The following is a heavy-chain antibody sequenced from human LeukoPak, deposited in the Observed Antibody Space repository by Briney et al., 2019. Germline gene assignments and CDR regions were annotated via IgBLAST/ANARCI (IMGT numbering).Heavy chain of an antibody. CDR1: GFSLSTSGVG. CDR2: IYWDDDK. CDR3: ALSPKGTNGVPFDY. Sequence: KESGPTLVKPTQTLTLTCTFSGFSLSTSGVGMGWIRQPPGKALEWLALIYWDDDKRYSPSLKSRLTITKDTSKNQVVLTMTNMDPVDTATYYCALSPKGTNGVPFDYWGQGTLVTVSS. D-gene: IGHD2-8*01. J-gene: IGHJ4*02. V-gene: IGHV2-5*02.